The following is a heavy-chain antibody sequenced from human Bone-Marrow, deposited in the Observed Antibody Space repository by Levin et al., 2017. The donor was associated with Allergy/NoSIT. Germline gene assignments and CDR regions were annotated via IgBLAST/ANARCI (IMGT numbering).Heavy chain of an antibody. V-gene: IGHV3-21*01. J-gene: IGHJ6*01. CDR3: ARDPPADV. Sequence: SSETLSLTCAAFEFTFETYTMNWVRQAPGKGLEWVASITSSGTYKYYADSVQGRFTISRDNAENSLYLQMNSLRVEDTAVYYCARDPPADVWGQGTTVTVSS. CDR2: ITSSGTYK. CDR1: EFTFETYT.